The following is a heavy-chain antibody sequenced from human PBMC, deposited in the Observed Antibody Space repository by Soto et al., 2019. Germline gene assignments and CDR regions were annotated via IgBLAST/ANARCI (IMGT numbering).Heavy chain of an antibody. CDR1: GDSISSGDYY. J-gene: IGHJ4*02. V-gene: IGHV4-31*11. D-gene: IGHD2-15*01. CDR2: IYYSRIT. CDR3: ARAAATGHPVVPDY. Sequence: QVHLQESGPGLVKPSQTLSLTCAVSGDSISSGDYYWNWIRQHPGKGLDWIGYIYYSRITKYNPSLKRRVTISVDTTKHQISLKVSSVTASDTAVYYCARAAATGHPVVPDYWGQGTLVTVSS.